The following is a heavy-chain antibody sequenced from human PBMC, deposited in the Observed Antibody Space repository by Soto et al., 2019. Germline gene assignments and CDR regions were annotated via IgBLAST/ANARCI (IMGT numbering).Heavy chain of an antibody. V-gene: IGHV1-18*01. J-gene: IGHJ6*02. CDR2: INGYTGDT. D-gene: IGHD3-16*01. Sequence: VQLVQSGGEVKQPGASVRVSCKTSGYTLKTFAMTWVRRAPGQGLEWVGWINGYTGDTNYAQIFQGRITITIDTYTSTGHLDLRNLRSDDTAIYYCARIGRSDPDYYYFGMDVWGQGTTVTVSS. CDR3: ARIGRSDPDYYYFGMDV. CDR1: GYTLKTFA.